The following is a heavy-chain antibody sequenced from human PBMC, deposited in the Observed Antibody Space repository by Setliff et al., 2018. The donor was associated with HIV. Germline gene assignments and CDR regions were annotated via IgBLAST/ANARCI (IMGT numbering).Heavy chain of an antibody. D-gene: IGHD6-19*01. Sequence: ASVKVSCKASGYTFTSYALHWVRQAPGQRLEWMGWVNADNGNTKYSEKFQGRVTITRDTAASTVYMELSSLKSEDTAVYYCAREGQWLAWGQGTLVTVSS. CDR3: AREGQWLA. CDR2: VNADNGNT. CDR1: GYTFTSYA. J-gene: IGHJ5*02. V-gene: IGHV1-3*01.